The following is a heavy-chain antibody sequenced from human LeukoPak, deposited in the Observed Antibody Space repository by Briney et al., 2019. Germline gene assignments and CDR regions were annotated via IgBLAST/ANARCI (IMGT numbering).Heavy chain of an antibody. CDR2: INHSGST. CDR3: ARSLTGYYIGPYYFDY. V-gene: IGHV4-39*07. CDR1: GGSISSSSYY. J-gene: IGHJ4*02. Sequence: SETLSLTCTVSGGSISSSSYYWGWIRQPPGKGLEWIGEINHSGSTNYNPSLKSRVTISVDTSKNQFSLKLSSATAADTAVYYCARSLTGYYIGPYYFDYWGLGTLVTVSS. D-gene: IGHD3-9*01.